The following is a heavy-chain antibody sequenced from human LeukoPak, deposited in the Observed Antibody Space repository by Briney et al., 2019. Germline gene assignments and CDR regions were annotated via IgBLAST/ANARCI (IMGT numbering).Heavy chain of an antibody. Sequence: ASVKVSCKTSEYTFTGYYIHWVRQAPGQGLEWMGGINPNSGGTNYAQKFEGRVTMTRDTSITTAYMELSRLTSDDTAVYYCALTGSYHGRWGQGTVVTVSS. D-gene: IGHD1-26*01. CDR3: ALTGSYHGR. CDR2: INPNSGGT. V-gene: IGHV1-2*02. CDR1: EYTFTGYY. J-gene: IGHJ4*02.